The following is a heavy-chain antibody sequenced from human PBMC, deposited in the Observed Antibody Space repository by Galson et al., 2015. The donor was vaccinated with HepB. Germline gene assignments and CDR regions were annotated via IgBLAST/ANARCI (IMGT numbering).Heavy chain of an antibody. CDR1: GGSISRYY. V-gene: IGHV4-59*01. D-gene: IGHD3-22*01. Sequence: ETLSLTCTVSGGSISRYYWSWIRQPPGKGLEWIGYIYYSGSTNYHPSLKSRVTISLDTSKNQFSLKLSSVTAADTAVYYCARAGGYYYDSSGYYYPDVWGQGTTVTVSS. J-gene: IGHJ6*02. CDR2: IYYSGST. CDR3: ARAGGYYYDSSGYYYPDV.